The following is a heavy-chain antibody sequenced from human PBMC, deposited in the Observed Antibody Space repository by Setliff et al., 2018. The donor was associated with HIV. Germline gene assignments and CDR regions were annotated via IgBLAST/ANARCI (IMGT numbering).Heavy chain of an antibody. Sequence: PSETLSLTCAVYGGSFSGYYWSWIRQPPGKGLEWIGSIYYSGSTNYNPSLKSRVTISVDTSKNQFSLKLSSVTAADTAVYYCARGVRGVIIDWYYFDYWGQGTLVTVSS. CDR2: IYYSGST. CDR1: GGSFSGYY. D-gene: IGHD3-10*01. J-gene: IGHJ4*02. CDR3: ARGVRGVIIDWYYFDY. V-gene: IGHV4-59*01.